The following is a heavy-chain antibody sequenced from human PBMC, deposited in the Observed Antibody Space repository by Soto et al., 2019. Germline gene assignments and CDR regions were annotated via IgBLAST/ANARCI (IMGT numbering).Heavy chain of an antibody. Sequence: PSETLSLTCAVYGGSFSGYYWSWIRQPPGKGLEWIGEINHSGSTNYNPSLKSRVTISVDTSKNQFSLKLSSVTAADTAVYYCARALGDIVVVPARPYYFDYWGQGTLVTVSS. CDR3: ARALGDIVVVPARPYYFDY. D-gene: IGHD2-2*01. J-gene: IGHJ4*02. V-gene: IGHV4-34*01. CDR1: GGSFSGYY. CDR2: INHSGST.